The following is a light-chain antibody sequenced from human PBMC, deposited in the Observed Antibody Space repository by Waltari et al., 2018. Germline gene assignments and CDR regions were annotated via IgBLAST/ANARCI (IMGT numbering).Light chain of an antibody. CDR2: AAS. CDR1: QSISNC. V-gene: IGKV1-39*01. CDR3: QQSYTSPQYT. J-gene: IGKJ2*01. Sequence: DIQMTQSPSSLSASVGDRVTITCRASQSISNCLNWYHQRPGKAPQLLIFAASSLQTGVPLRFSGSGSGTDFTLTISSLQPEDFATYYCQQSYTSPQYTFGQGTKLDIK.